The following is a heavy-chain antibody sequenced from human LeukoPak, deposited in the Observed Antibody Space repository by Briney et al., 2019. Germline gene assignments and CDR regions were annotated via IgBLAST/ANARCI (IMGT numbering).Heavy chain of an antibody. CDR1: GYSLINYG. CDR2: ISVYNGNT. Sequence: ASVKVSCKASGYSLINYGISWIRHAPGQGLEWMGWISVYNGNTNYAQKVQGRVTTTTGTSTSTAYMELRSLRSDDTAVYYCARDLSYYDTSGQPLDHWGQGTLVTVSS. J-gene: IGHJ4*02. CDR3: ARDLSYYDTSGQPLDH. D-gene: IGHD3-22*01. V-gene: IGHV1-18*01.